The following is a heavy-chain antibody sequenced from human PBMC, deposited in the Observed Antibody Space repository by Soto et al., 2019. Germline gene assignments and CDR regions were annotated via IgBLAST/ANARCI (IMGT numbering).Heavy chain of an antibody. D-gene: IGHD2-2*01. J-gene: IGHJ6*02. Sequence: QVQLVESGGGVVQPGRSLRLSCAASGFTFSSYGMHWVRRAPGKGLEWVAVISYDGSNKYYADSVKGRFTISRDNSKNTLYLQMNSLRAEDTAVYYCAKDDGYCISTSCSYYYYGMDVWGQGTTVTVSS. CDR1: GFTFSSYG. CDR2: ISYDGSNK. V-gene: IGHV3-30*18. CDR3: AKDDGYCISTSCSYYYYGMDV.